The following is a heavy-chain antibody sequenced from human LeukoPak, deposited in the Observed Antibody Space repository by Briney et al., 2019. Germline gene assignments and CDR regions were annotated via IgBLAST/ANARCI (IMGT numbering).Heavy chain of an antibody. J-gene: IGHJ6*03. D-gene: IGHD5-12*01. CDR2: ISSSSSYI. CDR3: ARARGYSGHDNYYMDV. V-gene: IGHV3-21*01. CDR1: GFTFSSYS. Sequence: GGSLRLSCAASGFTFSSYSMNWVRQAPGKGLEWVSSISSSSSYIYYADSVKGRFTISRDNAKNSLYLQMNSLRAEDTAVYYCARARGYSGHDNYYMDVWGKGTTVTISS.